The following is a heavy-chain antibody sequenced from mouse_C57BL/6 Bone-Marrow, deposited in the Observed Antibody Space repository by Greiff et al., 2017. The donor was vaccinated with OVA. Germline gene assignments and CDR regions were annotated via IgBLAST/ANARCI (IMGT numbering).Heavy chain of an antibody. V-gene: IGHV5-9-1*02. J-gene: IGHJ4*01. D-gene: IGHD1-1*01. CDR3: TRDWGSSCYYAMDY. Sequence: EVKLVESGEGLVKPGGSLKLSCAASGFTFSSYAMSWVRQTPEKRLEWVAYISSGGDYIYYADTVKGRFTISRDNARNTLYLQMSSLKSEDTAMYYCTRDWGSSCYYAMDYWGQGTSVTVSS. CDR2: ISSGGDYI. CDR1: GFTFSSYA.